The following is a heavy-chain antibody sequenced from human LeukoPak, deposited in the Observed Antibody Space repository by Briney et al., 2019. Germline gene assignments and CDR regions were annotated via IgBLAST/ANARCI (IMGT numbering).Heavy chain of an antibody. CDR3: ARDELPDIVVVVAAENWFGP. Sequence: KPGGSLRLSCAASGFTFSSYSMNWVRQAPGKGLEWVSSISSSSSYIYYADSVKGRFTISRDNAKNSLYLQMNSLRAEDTAVYYCARDELPDIVVVVAAENWFGPWGQGTLVTVSS. D-gene: IGHD2-15*01. CDR2: ISSSSSYI. J-gene: IGHJ5*02. CDR1: GFTFSSYS. V-gene: IGHV3-21*01.